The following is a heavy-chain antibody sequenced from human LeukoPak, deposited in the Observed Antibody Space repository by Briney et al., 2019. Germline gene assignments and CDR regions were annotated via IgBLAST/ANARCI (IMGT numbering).Heavy chain of an antibody. CDR1: GGSISSYY. D-gene: IGHD6-13*01. J-gene: IGHJ4*02. CDR3: ARGRSSSWTFDY. CDR2: IYYSGST. V-gene: IGHV4-59*01. Sequence: SETLSLTCTVSGGSISSYYWSWIRQPPGKGLEWIGYIYYSGSTNYNPSLKSRVTISVDTSKNQFSLKLSSVTAEDTAVYYCARGRSSSWTFDYWGQGTLVTVSS.